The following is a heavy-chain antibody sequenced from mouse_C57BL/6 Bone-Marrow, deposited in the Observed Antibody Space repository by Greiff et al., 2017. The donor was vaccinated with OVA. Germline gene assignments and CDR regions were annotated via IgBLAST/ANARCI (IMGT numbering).Heavy chain of an antibody. CDR1: GYTFTSYT. Sequence: VQLQQSGAELARPGASVKMSCKASGYTFTSYTMHWVKQRPGQGLEWIGYINPSSGYTKYNQKFKDKATLTADKFSSTAYMQLSSLTSEDSAVYYCATITTVVPFDYWGQGTTLTVSS. CDR3: ATITTVVPFDY. V-gene: IGHV1-4*01. D-gene: IGHD1-1*01. CDR2: INPSSGYT. J-gene: IGHJ2*01.